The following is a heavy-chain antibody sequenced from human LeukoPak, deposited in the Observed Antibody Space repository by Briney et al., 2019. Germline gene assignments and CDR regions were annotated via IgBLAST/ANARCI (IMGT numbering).Heavy chain of an antibody. V-gene: IGHV3-30*03. CDR3: APESLDY. J-gene: IGHJ4*02. CDR1: RFSFSSYG. CDR2: ISYDGSNK. Sequence: GRSLRLSCAASRFSFSSYGMHWVRQAPGKGLEWVAVISYDGSNKYYADSVKGRFTISRDNSKNTLYLQMNSLRPEDTAVYYCAPESLDYWGQGTLVTVSS.